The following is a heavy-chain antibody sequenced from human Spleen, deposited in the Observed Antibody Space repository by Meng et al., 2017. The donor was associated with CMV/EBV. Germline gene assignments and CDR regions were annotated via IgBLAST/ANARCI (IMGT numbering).Heavy chain of an antibody. CDR2: ISADTINI. CDR3: ARDGYNYYGSRSYCFDF. D-gene: IGHD3-10*01. J-gene: IGHJ4*02. Sequence: ASVKVSCKASGYTFTTYGVTWVRQAPGQGLEWMGWISADTININYAQKFQGRVTLTTDTSTTTAYMELRSLTSDDTAMYYCARDGYNYYGSRSYCFDFWGQGTLVTVSS. CDR1: GYTFTTYG. V-gene: IGHV1-18*01.